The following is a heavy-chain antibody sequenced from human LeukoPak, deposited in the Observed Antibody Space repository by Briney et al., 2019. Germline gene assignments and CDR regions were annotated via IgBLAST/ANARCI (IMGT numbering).Heavy chain of an antibody. CDR2: INPDSGAT. CDR3: ARFRSRSSWYIPPFDF. J-gene: IGHJ4*02. CDR1: GYTFTGYY. Sequence: ASVKVSCKASGYTFTGYYIHWVRQAPGQGLEWMGWINPDSGATNYAQKFQGRVTMTRDTSISTAYMELSRLTSDDAAVYYCARFRSRSSWYIPPFDFWGQGTLVTVSS. V-gene: IGHV1-2*02. D-gene: IGHD6-13*01.